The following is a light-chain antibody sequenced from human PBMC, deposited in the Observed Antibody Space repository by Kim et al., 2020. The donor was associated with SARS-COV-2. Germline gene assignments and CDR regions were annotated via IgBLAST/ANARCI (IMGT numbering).Light chain of an antibody. V-gene: IGLV3-1*01. CDR1: KLGDKY. CDR3: QAWDSSTFYVV. Sequence: PGQTPSIICSGDKLGDKYACWYQQKPGQSPVLVIYQDTKRPSGIPERFSGSNSGNTATLTISGTQAMDEADYYCQAWDSSTFYVVFGGGTQLIVL. CDR2: QDT. J-gene: IGLJ2*01.